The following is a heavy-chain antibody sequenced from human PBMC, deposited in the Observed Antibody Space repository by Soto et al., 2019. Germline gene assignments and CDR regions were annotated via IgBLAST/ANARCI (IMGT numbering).Heavy chain of an antibody. V-gene: IGHV3-48*02. CDR2: ITSDSSTI. J-gene: IGHJ6*02. CDR3: AREGLLWFGELIRNYYNFALDV. CDR1: GFTFSSYS. Sequence: GGSLRLSCAASGFTFSSYSINWVRQAPGKGLEWFSYITSDSSTISYADSVKGRFTVSRDNAKNSLYLQMNSLRDEDTAVYYCAREGLLWFGELIRNYYNFALDVWGQGTTVTVSS. D-gene: IGHD3-10*01.